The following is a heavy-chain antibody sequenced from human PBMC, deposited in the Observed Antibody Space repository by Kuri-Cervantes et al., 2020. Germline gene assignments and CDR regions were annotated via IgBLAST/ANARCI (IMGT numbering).Heavy chain of an antibody. J-gene: IGHJ3*02. Sequence: SETLSLTCTVSGGSISSSSYYWSWIRQPPGKGLEWIGEVGHSGTTNYNPSLKSRVTISGDTFKGRFSLKLSSVTAADTAVYYCATWRYSNYVSFAFDIWGQGTMVTVSS. CDR2: VGHSGTT. CDR3: ATWRYSNYVSFAFDI. V-gene: IGHV4-39*07. D-gene: IGHD4-11*01. CDR1: GGSISSSSYY.